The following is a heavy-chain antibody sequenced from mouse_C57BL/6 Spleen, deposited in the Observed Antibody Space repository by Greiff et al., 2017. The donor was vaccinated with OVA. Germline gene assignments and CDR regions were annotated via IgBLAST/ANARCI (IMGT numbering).Heavy chain of an antibody. CDR3: ARPLGSSPWFAY. CDR2: IDPSDSET. Sequence: QVQLKQPGAELVRPGSSVKLSCKASGYTFTSYWMHWVKQRPIQGLEWIGNIDPSDSETHYNQKFKDKATLTVDKSSSTAYMQLSSLTSEDSAVYYCARPLGSSPWFAYWGQGTLVTVSA. V-gene: IGHV1-52*01. D-gene: IGHD1-1*01. J-gene: IGHJ3*01. CDR1: GYTFTSYW.